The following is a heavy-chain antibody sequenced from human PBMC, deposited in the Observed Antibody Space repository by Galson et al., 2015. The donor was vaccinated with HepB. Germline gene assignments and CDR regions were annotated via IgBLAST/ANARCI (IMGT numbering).Heavy chain of an antibody. CDR1: GGTFSSYA. CDR2: IIPIFGIA. D-gene: IGHD6-19*01. V-gene: IGHV1-69*10. J-gene: IGHJ4*02. CDR3: ARAAGTREAVAGTSAGIDY. Sequence: SVKVSCKASGGTFSSYAISWVRQAPGQGLEWMGGIIPIFGIANYAQKFQGRVTITADKSTSTAYMELSSLRSEDTAVYYCARAAGTREAVAGTSAGIDYWGQGTLVTVSS.